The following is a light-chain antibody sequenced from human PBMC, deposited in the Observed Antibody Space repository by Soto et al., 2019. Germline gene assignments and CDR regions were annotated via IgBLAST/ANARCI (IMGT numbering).Light chain of an antibody. CDR1: SCDVGGYNA. CDR2: EVS. CDR3: SSHAGSINVV. Sequence: QSALTQPPSASGSPGQSVTISCTGTSCDVGGYNAVSWYQQHPGKAPKLMIYEVSKRPSGVPDRFSGSKSGNTASLTVSGLQAEDEADYYCSSHAGSINVVFGGGTKVTVL. J-gene: IGLJ2*01. V-gene: IGLV2-8*01.